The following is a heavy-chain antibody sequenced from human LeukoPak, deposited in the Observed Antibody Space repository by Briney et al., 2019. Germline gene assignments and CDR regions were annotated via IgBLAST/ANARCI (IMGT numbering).Heavy chain of an antibody. CDR1: GGTFSSYA. D-gene: IGHD3-10*01. J-gene: IGHJ4*02. CDR2: IIPILGIA. V-gene: IGHV1-69*04. Sequence: ASVKVSCKASGGTFSSYAISWVRQAPGQGLEWMGRIIPILGIANYAQKFQGRVTITADKSTSTAYMELSSLKASDTAMYYCARRGQPIDYWGQGTLVTVSS. CDR3: ARRGQPIDY.